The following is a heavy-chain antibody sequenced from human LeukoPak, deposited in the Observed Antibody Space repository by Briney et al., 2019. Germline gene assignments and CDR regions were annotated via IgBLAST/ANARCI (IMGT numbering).Heavy chain of an antibody. V-gene: IGHV1-2*02. Sequence: ASVKVSCKASGYTLTGYYLHWVRQAPGQGLEWMGWINPNSGGINNAQRFQGRVTMTRDTSISTAYMELSRLRSDDTAVYYCARGSSSSWYFDYWGQGTLVTVSS. D-gene: IGHD6-13*01. J-gene: IGHJ4*02. CDR2: INPNSGGI. CDR3: ARGSSSSWYFDY. CDR1: GYTLTGYY.